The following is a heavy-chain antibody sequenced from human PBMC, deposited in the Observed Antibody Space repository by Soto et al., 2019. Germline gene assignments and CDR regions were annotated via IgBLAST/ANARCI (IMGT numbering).Heavy chain of an antibody. CDR1: GYTFTSYD. V-gene: IGHV1-8*01. CDR3: ASAYYDILTGYYNVAFDY. J-gene: IGHJ4*02. CDR2: MNPNSGNT. Sequence: ASVKVSCKASGYTFTSYDINWVRQATGQGLEWMGWMNPNSGNTGYAQKFQGRVTMTRNTSISTAYMELSSLRSEDTAVYYCASAYYDILTGYYNVAFDYWGQGTLVTVSS. D-gene: IGHD3-9*01.